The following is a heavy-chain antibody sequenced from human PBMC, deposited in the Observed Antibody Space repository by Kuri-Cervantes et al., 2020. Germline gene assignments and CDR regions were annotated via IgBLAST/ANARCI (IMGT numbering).Heavy chain of an antibody. V-gene: IGHV4-38-2*01. CDR2: IYHSGST. CDR3: ARQNDSSGYYALAI. CDR1: GYSISSGYY. J-gene: IGHJ3*02. D-gene: IGHD3-22*01. Sequence: SETLSLTCAVPGYSISSGYYWGWIRQPPGKGLEWIGSIYHSGSTYYNPSLKSRVTISVDTSKNQFSLKLSSVTAADTAVYYCARQNDSSGYYALAIWGQGTMVTVSS.